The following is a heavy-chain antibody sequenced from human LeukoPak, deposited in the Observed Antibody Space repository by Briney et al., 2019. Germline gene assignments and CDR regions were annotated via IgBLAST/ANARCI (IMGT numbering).Heavy chain of an antibody. Sequence: SSETLSLTCTVSGGSISSGGYYWSWIRQPPGKGLEWIGYIYHSGSTYYNPSLKSRVTISVDRSKNQFSLKLSSVTAADTAVYYCARGSASDCSGGSCYSGFFDYWGQGTLVTVSS. V-gene: IGHV4-30-2*01. CDR3: ARGSASDCSGGSCYSGFFDY. J-gene: IGHJ4*02. CDR1: GGSISSGGYY. CDR2: IYHSGST. D-gene: IGHD2-15*01.